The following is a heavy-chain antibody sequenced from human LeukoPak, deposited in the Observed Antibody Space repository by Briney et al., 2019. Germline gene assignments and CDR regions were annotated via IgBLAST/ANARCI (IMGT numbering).Heavy chain of an antibody. J-gene: IGHJ3*02. CDR1: GFTFGDYA. CDR2: IRSKAYGGTT. V-gene: IGHV3-49*03. D-gene: IGHD3-22*01. CDR3: TRDFAATDYYDSSGYYWPLLGYGDAFDI. Sequence: GRSLRLSCTASGFTFGDYAMSWFRQAPGKGLECVGFIRSKAYGGTTEYAASVKGRFTISRDDSKSIAYLQMNSLKTEDTAVYYCTRDFAATDYYDSSGYYWPLLGYGDAFDIWGQGTMVTVSS.